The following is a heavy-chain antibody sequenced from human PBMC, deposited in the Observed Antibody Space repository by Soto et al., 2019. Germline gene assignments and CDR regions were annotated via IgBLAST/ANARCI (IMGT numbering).Heavy chain of an antibody. V-gene: IGHV3-30*18. D-gene: IGHD6-6*01. Sequence: ESGGGVVQPGRSLRLSCAASGFTFSSYGMHWVRQAPGKGLEWVAVISYDGSNKYYADSVKGRFTISRDNSKNTLYLQMNSLRAEDTAVYYCAKGGGSSYYFDYWGQGTLVTVSS. CDR3: AKGGGSSYYFDY. CDR2: ISYDGSNK. J-gene: IGHJ4*02. CDR1: GFTFSSYG.